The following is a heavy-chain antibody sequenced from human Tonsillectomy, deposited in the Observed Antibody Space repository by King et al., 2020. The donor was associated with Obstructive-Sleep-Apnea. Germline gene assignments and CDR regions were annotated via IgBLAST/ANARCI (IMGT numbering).Heavy chain of an antibody. D-gene: IGHD3-9*01. CDR2: ISSTSNYI. V-gene: IGHV3-21*01. Sequence: VQLVESGGGLVKPGGSLRLSCAASGFTFSAYNANWVRQAPGKGLEWVSSISSTSNYIYYADSVKGRFTISKDNAKNSLYLQMNSLRVEDTAVYFCAFCSGRGTDFDWLLPSDQWGQGTLVTVSS. CDR1: GFTFSAYN. J-gene: IGHJ4*02. CDR3: AFCSGRGTDFDWLLPSDQ.